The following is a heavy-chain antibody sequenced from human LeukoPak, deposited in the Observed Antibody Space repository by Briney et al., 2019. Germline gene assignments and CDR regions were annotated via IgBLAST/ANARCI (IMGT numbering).Heavy chain of an antibody. V-gene: IGHV3-23*01. CDR3: AKGSYYDSSGSYYFDY. CDR2: ISGSGDNT. Sequence: GGSLRLSCAASGFTFSSYAMSWVRQAPGKGLEWVSGISGSGDNTYYADSVKGRFTISRDNSKNTLYVQVNSLGTEDTAAYYCAKGSYYDSSGSYYFDYWGQGTLVTVSS. D-gene: IGHD3-22*01. J-gene: IGHJ4*02. CDR1: GFTFSSYA.